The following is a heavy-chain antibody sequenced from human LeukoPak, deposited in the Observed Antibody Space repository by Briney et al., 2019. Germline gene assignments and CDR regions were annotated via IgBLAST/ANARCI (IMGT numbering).Heavy chain of an antibody. D-gene: IGHD3-10*01. CDR1: GYTFTSYG. CDR2: IIPIFGTA. Sequence: GASVKVSCKASGYTFTSYGISWVRQAPGQGLEWMGGIIPIFGTANYAQKFQGRVTITADKSTSTAYMELSSLRSEDTAVYYCARDKGSGSYYNGVWGSVYWGQGTLVTVSS. CDR3: ARDKGSGSYYNGVWGSVY. J-gene: IGHJ4*02. V-gene: IGHV1-69*06.